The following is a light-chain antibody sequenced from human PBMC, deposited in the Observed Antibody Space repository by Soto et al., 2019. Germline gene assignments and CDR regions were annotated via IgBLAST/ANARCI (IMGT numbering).Light chain of an antibody. CDR3: QQYDSSPWT. CDR1: QSVSSSY. Sequence: EIVLTQSPGTLSLSPGERATLSCRASQSVSSSYLAWYQHKPGQAPRLLIYDASSRATGIPDRFSGSGSGTDFSLTISRLESEDFAVYHCQQYDSSPWTFGQGTKVDIK. J-gene: IGKJ1*01. CDR2: DAS. V-gene: IGKV3-20*01.